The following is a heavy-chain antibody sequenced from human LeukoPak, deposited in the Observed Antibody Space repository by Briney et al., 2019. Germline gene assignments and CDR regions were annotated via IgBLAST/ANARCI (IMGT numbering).Heavy chain of an antibody. CDR1: GGTFSSYA. CDR2: ISAYNGNT. J-gene: IGHJ3*02. CDR3: ARLGSAFDAFDI. Sequence: ASVKVSCKASGGTFSSYAISWVRQAPGQGLEWMGWISAYNGNTNYAQKLQGRVTMTTDTSTSTAYMELRSLRSDDTAVYYCARLGSAFDAFDIWGQGTMVTVSS. D-gene: IGHD2-15*01. V-gene: IGHV1-18*01.